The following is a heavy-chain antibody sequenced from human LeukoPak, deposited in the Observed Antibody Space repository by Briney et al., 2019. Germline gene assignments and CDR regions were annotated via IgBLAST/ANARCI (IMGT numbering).Heavy chain of an antibody. J-gene: IGHJ4*02. CDR3: ARVMNREGTNY. V-gene: IGHV1-2*02. CDR1: GGTFTSYA. CDR2: INPNSGGT. D-gene: IGHD1/OR15-1a*01. Sequence: GASVKVSCKASGGTFTSYAISWVRQAPGQGLEWMGWINPNSGGTNYAQKFQGRVTMTRDTSISTAYMELSRLRSDDTAVYYCARVMNREGTNYWGQGTLVTVSS.